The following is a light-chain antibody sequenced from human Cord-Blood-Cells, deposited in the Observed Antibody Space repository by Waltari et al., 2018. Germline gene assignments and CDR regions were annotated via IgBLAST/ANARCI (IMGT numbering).Light chain of an antibody. CDR1: SSDGGGYNS. Sequence: QSALTQPPSASGSPGQSVTISCTGTSSDGGGYNSVSWYQKHPGKAPKLMIYEVSKRPSGVPDRFSGSKSGNTASLTVSGLQAEDEADYYCSSYAGSNNLVFGGGTKLTVL. V-gene: IGLV2-8*01. J-gene: IGLJ2*01. CDR3: SSYAGSNNLV. CDR2: EVS.